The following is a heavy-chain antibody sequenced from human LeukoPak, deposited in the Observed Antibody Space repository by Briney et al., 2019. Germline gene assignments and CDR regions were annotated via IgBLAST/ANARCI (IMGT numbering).Heavy chain of an antibody. J-gene: IGHJ4*02. CDR3: TTYGTSGYYSDY. D-gene: IGHD3-22*01. CDR1: GFNFSNAW. Sequence: TGGSLRLSCAASGFNFSNAWMSWVRQAPGMGLEWVGRIKRKTDDGTADYAAPVKGRFTISRDDSKNTLYLQMNSLKTEDTAVYYCTTYGTSGYYSDYWGQGTLVTVSS. CDR2: IKRKTDDGTA. V-gene: IGHV3-15*05.